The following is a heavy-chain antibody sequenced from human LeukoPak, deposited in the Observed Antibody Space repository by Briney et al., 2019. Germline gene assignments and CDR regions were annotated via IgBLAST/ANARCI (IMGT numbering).Heavy chain of an antibody. Sequence: PSETLSLTCAVYGGSFSAYYWSWIRQPPGKGLEWIGEINHSGSTNYNPSLKSRVTISVDTSKNQFSLKLTSVTAADTAVYYCARVSSSWYQDWYFDRWGRGTLVTVSS. V-gene: IGHV4-34*01. D-gene: IGHD6-13*01. CDR2: INHSGST. CDR1: GGSFSAYY. J-gene: IGHJ2*01. CDR3: ARVSSSWYQDWYFDR.